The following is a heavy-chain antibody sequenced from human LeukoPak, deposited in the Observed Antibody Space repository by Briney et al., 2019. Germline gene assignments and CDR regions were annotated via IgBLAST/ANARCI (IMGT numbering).Heavy chain of an antibody. CDR2: ISSSSSTI. J-gene: IGHJ4*02. Sequence: PGGSLRLSCAASGFTFSSYSRHWVRQAPGKGLEWFSYISSSSSTIHYVHSVKGRFTISRDNAQNSLYLQMNSLRDEDTAVYYCASYYSSTHDYWGQGTLVTVSS. D-gene: IGHD6-13*01. V-gene: IGHV3-48*02. CDR3: ASYYSSTHDY. CDR1: GFTFSSYS.